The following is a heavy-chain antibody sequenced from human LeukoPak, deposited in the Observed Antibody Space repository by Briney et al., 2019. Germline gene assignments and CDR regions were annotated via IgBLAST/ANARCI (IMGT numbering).Heavy chain of an antibody. Sequence: VASVKVSCKASGGIFSNQAITWVRQAPGQGLEWMGRIIPMIGTAKSAQRFQGRVTFTADTSTNTAYMELSSLTSEDTAFYYCAKGATVGKEAIHIWGQGALVTVSS. CDR3: AKGATVGKEAIHI. D-gene: IGHD2-2*02. J-gene: IGHJ3*02. CDR2: IIPMIGTA. V-gene: IGHV1-69*04. CDR1: GGIFSNQA.